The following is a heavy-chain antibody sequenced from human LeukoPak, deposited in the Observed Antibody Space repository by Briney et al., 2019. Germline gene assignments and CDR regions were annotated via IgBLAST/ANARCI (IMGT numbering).Heavy chain of an antibody. V-gene: IGHV3-9*01. D-gene: IGHD6-19*01. CDR2: ISWNSGSI. J-gene: IGHJ4*02. Sequence: GGSLRLSCAGSGFIFNNYAMHWVRQPPGKGLEWVSGISWNSGSIDYADSVKGRFTISRDNAKNSLYLQMNSLRVEHTAFYYCAKDNRRHYTSGPNPDSLHWGQGALVTVSS. CDR1: GFIFNNYA. CDR3: AKDNRRHYTSGPNPDSLH.